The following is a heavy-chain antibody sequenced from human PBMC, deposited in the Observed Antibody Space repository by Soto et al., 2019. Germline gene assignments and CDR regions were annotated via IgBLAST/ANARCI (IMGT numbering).Heavy chain of an antibody. CDR2: ISGSGGST. CDR3: AKDNTDMGGFDY. D-gene: IGHD3-16*01. Sequence: GSPRISLAAPWFPFFNHSLSWGPPAPGKGLEWVSAISGSGGSTYYADSVKGRFTISRDNSKNTLYLQMNSLRAEDTAVYYCAKDNTDMGGFDYWGQGTLVTVSS. V-gene: IGHV3-23*01. J-gene: IGHJ4*02. CDR1: WFPFFNHS.